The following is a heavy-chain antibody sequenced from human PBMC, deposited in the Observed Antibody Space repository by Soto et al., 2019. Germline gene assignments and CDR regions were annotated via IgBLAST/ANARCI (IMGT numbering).Heavy chain of an antibody. Sequence: GGSLRLSFAASGFTFSSYAMSWVRQAPGKGLEWVSAISGSGGSTYYEDSVKGRFTISRDNSKNKLYLQMNSLRAEDTAVYYCAKVEGTPAPYYYDSSYWFYXWGQGTLFTVSX. CDR2: ISGSGGST. V-gene: IGHV3-23*01. CDR1: GFTFSSYA. D-gene: IGHD3-22*01. J-gene: IGHJ5*02. CDR3: AKVEGTPAPYYYDSSYWFYX.